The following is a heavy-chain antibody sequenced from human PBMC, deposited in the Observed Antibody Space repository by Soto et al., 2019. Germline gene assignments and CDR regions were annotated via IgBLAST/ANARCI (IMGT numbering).Heavy chain of an antibody. CDR1: GGSFSGYY. Sequence: SETLSLTCAVYGGSFSGYYWSWIRQPPGKGLEWIGEINHSGSTNYNPSLKSRVTISVDTSKNQFSLKLSSVTAADTAVYYCATVWTTFGVVMGGMDVWGQGTTVTVYS. V-gene: IGHV4-34*01. CDR3: ATVWTTFGVVMGGMDV. CDR2: INHSGST. D-gene: IGHD3-3*01. J-gene: IGHJ6*02.